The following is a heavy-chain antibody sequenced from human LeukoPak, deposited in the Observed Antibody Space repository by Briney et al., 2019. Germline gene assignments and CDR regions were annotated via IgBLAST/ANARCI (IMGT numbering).Heavy chain of an antibody. CDR2: ISGSGGST. Sequence: GGSLRLSCAASGFTFSSHAMSWFRKAPGKGLEWVSTISGSGGSTYCADSVKGRFTISRDNAKNTLFLQMNSLRAEDTAVYYCARAYGMDVWGQGTTVTVSS. J-gene: IGHJ6*02. CDR3: ARAYGMDV. CDR1: GFTFSSHA. V-gene: IGHV3-23*01.